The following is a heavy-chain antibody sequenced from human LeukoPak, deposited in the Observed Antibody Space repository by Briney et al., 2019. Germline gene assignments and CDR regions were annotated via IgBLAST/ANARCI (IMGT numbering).Heavy chain of an antibody. CDR3: ATGRKQTQLIPYY. J-gene: IGHJ6*01. V-gene: IGHV1-69*13. Sequence: SVKVSCKASGCTFSKYAISWVRQAPAQGLGWMGGISPIFGTAYYAQNFQGRVTITADASTSKAYIYVRGLISEDTAVYYCATGRKQTQLIPYY. CDR2: ISPIFGTA. D-gene: IGHD6-13*01. CDR1: GCTFSKYA.